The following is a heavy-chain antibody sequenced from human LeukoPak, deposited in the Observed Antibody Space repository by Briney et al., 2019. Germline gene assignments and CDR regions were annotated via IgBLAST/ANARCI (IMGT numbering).Heavy chain of an antibody. D-gene: IGHD6-13*01. CDR2: IKQDGSEK. V-gene: IGHV3-7*01. Sequence: GGSLRLSCAASGFTFSSYWMSWVRQAPGKGLEWVANIKQDGSEKYYVDSVKGRFTISRDNAKNSLYLQMNSLRAEDTAVYYCARDEQDSSSWYDAAWRYYYYYMDVWGKGTTVTISS. CDR1: GFTFSSYW. J-gene: IGHJ6*03. CDR3: ARDEQDSSSWYDAAWRYYYYYMDV.